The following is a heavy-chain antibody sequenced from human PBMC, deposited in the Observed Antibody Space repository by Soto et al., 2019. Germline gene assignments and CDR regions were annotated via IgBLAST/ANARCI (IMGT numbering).Heavy chain of an antibody. J-gene: IGHJ6*02. Sequence: QVQLVQSGAEVKKPGSSVKVSCKASGGTFSSYAISWVRQAPGQGIEWMGGILPIFGTANYAQKFQGRVPITADESPSTAYMELSSLSSDDTAVYYCARARILLPHPPPLPLVDYYYYGMDVWGQGTTVTVS. V-gene: IGHV1-69*01. CDR3: ARARILLPHPPPLPLVDYYYYGMDV. CDR1: GGTFSSYA. CDR2: ILPIFGTA. D-gene: IGHD2-21*01.